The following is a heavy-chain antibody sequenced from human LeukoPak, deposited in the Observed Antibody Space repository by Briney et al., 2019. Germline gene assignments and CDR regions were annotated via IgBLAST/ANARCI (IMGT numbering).Heavy chain of an antibody. J-gene: IGHJ4*02. CDR3: ARAYCSSTSCYIDY. V-gene: IGHV4-39*07. CDR1: GGSISSSSYY. CDR2: IYYSGST. Sequence: SETLSLTCTVSGGSISSSSYYRGWIRQPPGKGLEWIGSIYYSGSTYYNPSLKSRVTISVDTSKNQFSLKLSSVTAADTAVYYCARAYCSSTSCYIDYWGQGTLVTVSS. D-gene: IGHD2-2*02.